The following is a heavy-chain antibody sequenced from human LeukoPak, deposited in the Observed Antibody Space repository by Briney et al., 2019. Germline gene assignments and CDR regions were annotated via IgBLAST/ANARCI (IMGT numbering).Heavy chain of an antibody. CDR3: ARDLIAAGSEGSGY. V-gene: IGHV3-21*01. CDR2: ISSIISYI. CDR1: GFSFSSYS. Sequence: PGRSLRLSCAASGFSFSSYSMNWVRQAPGKGLEWVSSISSIISYIYYADSVKGRFTISRDNAKNSLYLQMNSLRAEDTAVYYCARDLIAAGSEGSGYWGQRTLVTVSS. D-gene: IGHD6-13*01. J-gene: IGHJ4*02.